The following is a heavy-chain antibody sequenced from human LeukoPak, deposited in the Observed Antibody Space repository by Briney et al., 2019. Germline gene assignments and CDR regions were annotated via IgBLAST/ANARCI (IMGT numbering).Heavy chain of an antibody. V-gene: IGHV3-66*01. CDR1: RFTVSSNY. D-gene: IGHD3-3*01. Sequence: GGSLRLSCAASRFTVSSNYMSWVRQAPGKGLEWVSVIYSGGKTEYADSVKGRFTISRDNAKNTLHLQMNSLRAEDTAVYYCARGGYYGSGRYYFDSWGQGTLVTVSS. CDR3: ARGGYYGSGRYYFDS. CDR2: IYSGGKT. J-gene: IGHJ4*02.